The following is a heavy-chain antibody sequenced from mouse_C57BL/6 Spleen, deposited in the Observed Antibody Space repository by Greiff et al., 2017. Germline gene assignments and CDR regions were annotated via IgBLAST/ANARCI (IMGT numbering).Heavy chain of an antibody. J-gene: IGHJ2*01. D-gene: IGHD3-2*02. Sequence: VKLVESGPELVKPGASVKLSCKASGYTFTSYDINWVKQRPGQGLEWIGWIYPRDGSTKYNEKFKGKATLTVDTSSSTAYMELHSLTSDDSAVYFCARRASSGYVYFDYWGQGTTLTVSS. CDR1: GYTFTSYD. CDR3: ARRASSGYVYFDY. V-gene: IGHV1-85*01. CDR2: IYPRDGST.